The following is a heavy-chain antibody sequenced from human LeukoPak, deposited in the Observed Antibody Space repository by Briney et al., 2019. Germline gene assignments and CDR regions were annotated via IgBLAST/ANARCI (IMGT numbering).Heavy chain of an antibody. D-gene: IGHD5-18*01. J-gene: IGHJ4*02. CDR1: GGAITNYY. CDR2: IYYSGST. Sequence: PSETLSLTCGVSGGAITNYYWNWIRQPPGKGLEWIGYIYYSGSTNYNPSLKSRVTISVDTSKNQFSLKLSSVTAADTAVYYCARGATDSYGWGADYWGQGTLVTVSS. CDR3: ARGATDSYGWGADY. V-gene: IGHV4-59*01.